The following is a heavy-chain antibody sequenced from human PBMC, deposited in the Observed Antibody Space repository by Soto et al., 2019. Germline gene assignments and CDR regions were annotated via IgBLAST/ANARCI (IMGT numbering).Heavy chain of an antibody. J-gene: IGHJ4*02. D-gene: IGHD1-7*01. CDR1: GFTFSSYA. CDR3: AIGYNWNYAAFDY. CDR2: ISGSGGST. Sequence: GGSLRLSCAASGFTFSSYAMSWVRQAPGKGLEWVSAISGSGGSTYYADSVKGRFTISRDNSKNTLYLQMNSLRAEDTAVYYCAIGYNWNYAAFDYWGQGTLVTVSS. V-gene: IGHV3-23*01.